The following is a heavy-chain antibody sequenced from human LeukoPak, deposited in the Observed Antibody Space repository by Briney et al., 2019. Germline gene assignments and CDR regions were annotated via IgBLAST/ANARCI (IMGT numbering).Heavy chain of an antibody. CDR1: GFTFSSYE. J-gene: IGHJ4*02. Sequence: GSLRLSCAASGFTFSSYEMNWVRQPPGKGLEWIGEINHSGSTNYNPSLKSRVTISVDTSKNQFSLKLSSVTAADTAVYYCARPSLRFSSGWHYDYWGQGTLVTVSS. V-gene: IGHV4-34*01. CDR3: ARPSLRFSSGWHYDY. CDR2: INHSGST. D-gene: IGHD6-25*01.